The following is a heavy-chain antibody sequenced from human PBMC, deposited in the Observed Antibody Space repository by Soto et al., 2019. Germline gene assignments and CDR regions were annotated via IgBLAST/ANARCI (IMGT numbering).Heavy chain of an antibody. D-gene: IGHD3-3*01. CDR1: GGSISSGGYY. CDR3: ARGVTIFAVVIQGDWFDP. V-gene: IGHV4-31*03. CDR2: IYYSGST. Sequence: SETLSLTCTVSGGSISSGGYYWSWIRQHPGKGLEWIGYIYYSGSTYYNPSLKSRVTISVDTSKNQFSLKLSSVTAADTAVYYCARGVTIFAVVIQGDWFDPWGQGTLVTVSS. J-gene: IGHJ5*02.